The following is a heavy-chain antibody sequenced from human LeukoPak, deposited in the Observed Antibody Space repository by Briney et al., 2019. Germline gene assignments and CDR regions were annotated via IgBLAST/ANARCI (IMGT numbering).Heavy chain of an antibody. CDR1: GFTFSSYA. CDR3: AKGSSGWGFDY. V-gene: IGHV3-23*01. D-gene: IGHD6-19*01. CDR2: ISGSDGST. Sequence: PGGSLRLSCAASGFTFSSYAMTWVRQAPGKGLEWVSSISGSDGSTYYADSVKGRFTISRDNSKNTLYLQMNSLRAEDTAVYYCAKGSSGWGFDYWGQGTLVTVSS. J-gene: IGHJ4*02.